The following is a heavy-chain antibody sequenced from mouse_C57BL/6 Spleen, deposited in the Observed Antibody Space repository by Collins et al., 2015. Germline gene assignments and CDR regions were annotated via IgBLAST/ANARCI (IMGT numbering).Heavy chain of an antibody. J-gene: IGHJ1*03. CDR2: IYIGNGYT. V-gene: IGHV1-58*01. Sequence: EVQLQQSGAELVRPGSSVKMSCKTSGYTFTSYGINWVKQRPGQGLEWIGYIYIGNGYTEYNEKFKGKAALTSDTSSSTAYMQLSSLTSEDSAIYFCAIYYYGSRRRYFDVWGTGTTVTVSS. CDR3: AIYYYGSRRRYFDV. D-gene: IGHD1-1*01. CDR1: GYTFTSYG.